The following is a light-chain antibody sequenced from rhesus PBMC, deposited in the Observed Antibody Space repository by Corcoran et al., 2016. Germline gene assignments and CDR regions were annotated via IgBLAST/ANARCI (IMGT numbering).Light chain of an antibody. CDR2: DVS. V-gene: IGLV2-23*01. CDR1: SSDIGGYNY. J-gene: IGLJ1*01. Sequence: QAALTQPTSVSGSPGQSVTISCTGTSSDIGGYNYVSWYQQHPGKAPKLMIYDVSKRPSGVSDRFSGSKSGNTASLTISGLQAEDEADYYCSSYAGSNYIFGAGTRLTVL. CDR3: SSYAGSNYI.